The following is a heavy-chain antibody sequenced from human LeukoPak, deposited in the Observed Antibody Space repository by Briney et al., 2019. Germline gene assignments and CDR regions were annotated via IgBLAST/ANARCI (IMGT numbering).Heavy chain of an antibody. D-gene: IGHD2-2*01. CDR3: ARHRGSTGVFDY. Sequence: PSETLSLTCTVSGGSISSYYWSWIRQPPGKGLEWIGYIYYSGSTNYNPSLKSRVTISVDTSKNQFSLKLSSVTAADTAVYYWARHRGSTGVFDYWGQGTLVTVSS. V-gene: IGHV4-59*08. CDR1: GGSISSYY. CDR2: IYYSGST. J-gene: IGHJ4*02.